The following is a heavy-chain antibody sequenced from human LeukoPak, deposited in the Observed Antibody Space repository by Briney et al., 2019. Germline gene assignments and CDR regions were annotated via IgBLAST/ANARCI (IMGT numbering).Heavy chain of an antibody. J-gene: IGHJ5*02. CDR1: GYTFTGYY. V-gene: IGHV1-2*06. D-gene: IGHD6-19*01. CDR2: INPNSGGT. CDR3: ARDLSSGQFDP. Sequence: ASVKVSCKASGYTFTGYYMHWVRQAPGQGLEWMGRINPNSGGTNYAQKFQGRVTMTRDTSISTAYMELGRLRSDDTAVYYCARDLSSGQFDPWGQGTLVTVSS.